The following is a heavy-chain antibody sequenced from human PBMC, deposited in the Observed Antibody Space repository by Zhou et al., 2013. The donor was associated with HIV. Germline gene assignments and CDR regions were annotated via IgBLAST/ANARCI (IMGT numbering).Heavy chain of an antibody. V-gene: IGHV4-4*07. D-gene: IGHD2-21*01. Sequence: VQLQESGPGLVKPSETLSLICTVSGGSISGYYWTWIRKPAGKGLEWIGRIYSSGSTIYNPSLKSRVTMSVDTSKNQFSLKLNSVTAADTAVYYCARGRPFAKDYFMDVWGKGTTVTVSS. CDR1: GGSISGYY. CDR3: ARGRPFAKDYFMDV. CDR2: IYSSGST. J-gene: IGHJ6*03.